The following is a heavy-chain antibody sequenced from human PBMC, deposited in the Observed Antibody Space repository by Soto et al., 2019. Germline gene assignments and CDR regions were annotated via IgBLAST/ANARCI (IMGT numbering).Heavy chain of an antibody. CDR2: IDPSDSYT. D-gene: IGHD6-6*01. Sequence: VESLKISCNGSGYSFTSYWISWVGQMPWKGLEWMGRIDPSDSYTNYSPSFQGHVTISADKSISTAYLQWSSLKASDTAMYYCARLKGIAARPSYYYYGMDVWGQGTTVTVSS. CDR1: GYSFTSYW. CDR3: ARLKGIAARPSYYYYGMDV. V-gene: IGHV5-10-1*01. J-gene: IGHJ6*02.